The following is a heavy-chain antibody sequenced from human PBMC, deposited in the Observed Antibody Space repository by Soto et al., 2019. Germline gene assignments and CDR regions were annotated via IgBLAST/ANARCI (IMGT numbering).Heavy chain of an antibody. V-gene: IGHV4-59*08. CDR3: ARHRGYSGGVDY. D-gene: IGHD5-12*01. J-gene: IGHJ4*02. Sequence: ASETLSLTCTVSGGSISSYYWSWIRQPPGKGLEWIGYIYYSGSTNYNPSLKSRVTISVDTSKNQFSLKLSSVTAADTAVYYCARHRGYSGGVDYWGQGTLVTVSS. CDR1: GGSISSYY. CDR2: IYYSGST.